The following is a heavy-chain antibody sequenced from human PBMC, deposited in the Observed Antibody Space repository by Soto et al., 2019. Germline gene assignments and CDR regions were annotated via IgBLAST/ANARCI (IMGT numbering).Heavy chain of an antibody. CDR3: ARVRGRAYCGGDCYSEYFQH. Sequence: VKVSCKASGGTFSSYAISWVRQAPGQGLEWMGGIIPIFGTANYAQKFQGRVTITADKSTSTAYMELSSLRSEDTAVYYCARVRGRAYCGGDCYSEYFQHWGQGTLVTVSS. CDR2: IIPIFGTA. D-gene: IGHD2-21*02. V-gene: IGHV1-69*06. CDR1: GGTFSSYA. J-gene: IGHJ1*01.